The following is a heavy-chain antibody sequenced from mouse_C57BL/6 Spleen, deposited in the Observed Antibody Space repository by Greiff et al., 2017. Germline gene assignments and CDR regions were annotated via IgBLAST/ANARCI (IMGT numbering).Heavy chain of an antibody. J-gene: IGHJ1*03. Sequence: EVQLVESGGGLVQPGGSLKLSCAASGFTFSDYGMAWVRQAPRKGPEWVAFISNLAYSIYYADTVTGRFTISRENAKNTLYLEMSSLRSEDTAMYYCARPLYGSSYGYFDVWGTGTTVTVSS. D-gene: IGHD1-1*01. V-gene: IGHV5-15*01. CDR3: ARPLYGSSYGYFDV. CDR1: GFTFSDYG. CDR2: ISNLAYSI.